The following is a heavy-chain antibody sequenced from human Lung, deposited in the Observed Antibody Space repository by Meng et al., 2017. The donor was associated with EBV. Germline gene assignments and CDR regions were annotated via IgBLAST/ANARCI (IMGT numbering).Heavy chain of an antibody. J-gene: IGHJ4*02. CDR2: ISGSGGSR. D-gene: IGHD4-17*01. V-gene: IGHV3-23*01. CDR3: AKESGTYDYFDY. Sequence: EVQLLESGGGLVWPGGCLGLSCATFGFRFPSVVMNMVRQTPGKGLEWVSGISGSGGSRYYADSVKGRFTISRDNSKNTLYLQMTSLGAEDTAVYYCAKESGTYDYFDYWGQGTLVTVSS. CDR1: GFRFPSVV.